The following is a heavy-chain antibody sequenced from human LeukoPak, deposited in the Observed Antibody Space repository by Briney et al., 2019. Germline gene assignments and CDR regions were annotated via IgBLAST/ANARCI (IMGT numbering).Heavy chain of an antibody. V-gene: IGHV3-73*01. J-gene: IGHJ4*02. CDR2: IRSKAKNYAT. CDR3: TRHYYDSGDYYGYYEFDY. Sequence: GGSLRLSCAASGFIFSGSAIHWVRQASGKGLEWLGRIRSKAKNYATTSAASVKGRFIFSRDDSKNTAYLQMNSLKTEDTAVYYCTRHYYDSGDYYGYYEFDYWGPGILVTVSS. D-gene: IGHD3-22*01. CDR1: GFIFSGSA.